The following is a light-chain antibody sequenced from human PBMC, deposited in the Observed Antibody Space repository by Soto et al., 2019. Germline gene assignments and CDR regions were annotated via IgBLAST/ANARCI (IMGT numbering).Light chain of an antibody. V-gene: IGLV7-43*01. CDR3: VLLYGGAWV. J-gene: IGLJ3*02. Sequence: QAVVTQEPSLTVSPGGTVTLTCALTTGAVTSGYYPNWFQRKPGQALRTLIYRTSNKHSWTPARFSGSLLGCKAALTLSGVQPEDEADYYCVLLYGGAWVFGGGTKVTVL. CDR1: TGAVTSGYY. CDR2: RTS.